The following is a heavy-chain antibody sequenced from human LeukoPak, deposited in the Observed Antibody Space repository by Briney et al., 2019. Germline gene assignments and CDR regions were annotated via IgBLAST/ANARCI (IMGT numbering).Heavy chain of an antibody. D-gene: IGHD6-13*01. CDR1: GFTFSTYW. V-gene: IGHV3-7*04. CDR2: INQDGREN. CDR3: GRATLQQLVPDY. J-gene: IGHJ4*02. Sequence: PGGSLRLSCAASGFTFSTYWINWVRQAPGKGLEWEANINQDGRENYYVDSVKGRFTISRDNSKNTLYLQMNSLRAEDTAVYYCGRATLQQLVPDYWGQGTLVTVSS.